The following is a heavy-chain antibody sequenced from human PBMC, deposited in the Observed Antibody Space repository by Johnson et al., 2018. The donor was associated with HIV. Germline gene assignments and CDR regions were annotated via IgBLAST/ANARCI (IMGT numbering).Heavy chain of an antibody. CDR3: YTSSFEAAFDV. V-gene: IGHV3-30*03. CDR1: GFTFSSYG. D-gene: IGHD6-6*01. Sequence: VQLVESGGGVVQPGRSLRLSCAASGFTFSSYGIHWVRQAPGKGLEWVAHITYDGSNKYYADSVKGRFTISRDNSKNTLYLQMNSLRTEDTALYYCYTSSFEAAFDVWGQGTMVTVSS. J-gene: IGHJ3*01. CDR2: ITYDGSNK.